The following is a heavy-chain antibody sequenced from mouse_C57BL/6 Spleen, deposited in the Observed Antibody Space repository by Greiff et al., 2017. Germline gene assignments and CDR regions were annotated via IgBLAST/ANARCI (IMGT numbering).Heavy chain of an antibody. CDR3: TDYGSSFFAY. V-gene: IGHV1-15*01. CDR1: GYTFTDYE. J-gene: IGHJ3*01. Sequence: VQLQQSGAELVRPGASVTLSCKASGYTFTDYEMHWVKQTPVHGLEWIGAIDPETGGTAYNQKFKGKDILTADKSSSTAYMELRSLTSEESAVYYCTDYGSSFFAYWGQGTLVTVSA. D-gene: IGHD1-1*01. CDR2: IDPETGGT.